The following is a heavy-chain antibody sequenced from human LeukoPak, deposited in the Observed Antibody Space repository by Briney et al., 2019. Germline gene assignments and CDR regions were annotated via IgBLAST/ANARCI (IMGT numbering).Heavy chain of an antibody. V-gene: IGHV4-4*02. CDR1: GFTFSSYAM. CDR2: IYHSGST. Sequence: GSLRLSCAASGFTFSSYAMSWVRQPPGKGLEWTGEIYHSGSTNYNPSLKSRVTISVDKSKNQFSLKLSSVTAADTAVYYCARDVVRYYDSSGTDYWGQGTLVTVSS. CDR3: ARDVVRYYDSSGTDY. D-gene: IGHD3-22*01. J-gene: IGHJ4*02.